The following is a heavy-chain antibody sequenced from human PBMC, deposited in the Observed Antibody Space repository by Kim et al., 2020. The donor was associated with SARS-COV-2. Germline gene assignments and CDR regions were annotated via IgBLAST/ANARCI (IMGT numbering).Heavy chain of an antibody. CDR3: AREPRAPGYNVLPARDFCRGYRLFAY. V-gene: IGHV6-1*01. D-gene: IGHD3-3*01. Sequence: SQTLSLTCAISGDSVSSNSAAWNWIRQSPSRGLEWLGRTYYWSKWYNDYAVSVKSRITINPDTSKNQFSLQLNSVTPEDTAVYYCAREPRAPGYNVLPARDFCRGYRLFAYWGQGTLLTVSS. CDR1: GDSVSSNSAA. CDR2: TYYWSKWYN. J-gene: IGHJ4*02.